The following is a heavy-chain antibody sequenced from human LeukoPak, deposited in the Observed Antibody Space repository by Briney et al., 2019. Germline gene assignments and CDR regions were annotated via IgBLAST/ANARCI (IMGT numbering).Heavy chain of an antibody. CDR3: AKDSERYGVLEY. CDR2: ISGRADST. D-gene: IGHD4-17*01. CDR1: GFTFNNHA. J-gene: IGHJ4*02. V-gene: IGHV3-23*01. Sequence: TGGSLRLSCEASGFTFNNHAMTWVRQGPGKGLEWASTISGRADSTFYADSVKSRFTISRDNSKNTVYLQLNNLRDEDTAVYYCAKDSERYGVLEYWGQGTLVTVSS.